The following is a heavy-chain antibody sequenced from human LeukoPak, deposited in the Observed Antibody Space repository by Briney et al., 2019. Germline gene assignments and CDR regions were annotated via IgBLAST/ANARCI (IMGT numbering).Heavy chain of an antibody. D-gene: IGHD5-24*01. Sequence: GESLKISCTGSGYSFTNYWIAWVRRMPGKGLEWMGIIYPGDSDTIYSPSFQGQVTISVDKSLKTAYLQWSSLKASDTAMYYCAKRADGYNYYFDYWGQGTLVTVSS. CDR1: GYSFTNYW. CDR3: AKRADGYNYYFDY. J-gene: IGHJ4*02. CDR2: IYPGDSDT. V-gene: IGHV5-51*01.